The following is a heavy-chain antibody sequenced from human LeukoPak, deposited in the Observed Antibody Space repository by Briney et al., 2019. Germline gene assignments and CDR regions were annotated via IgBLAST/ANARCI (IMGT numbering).Heavy chain of an antibody. V-gene: IGHV3-30*18. CDR1: GFTFSSYG. CDR2: ISYDGSNK. CDR3: AKNPGGSYSGTMDV. D-gene: IGHD1-26*01. J-gene: IGHJ6*02. Sequence: GRSLRLSCAASGFTFSSYGMHWVRQAPGKGLEWVAVISYDGSNKYYADSVKGRFTIPRDNSKNTLYLQMNSLRAEDTAVYYCAKNPGGSYSGTMDVWGQGTTVTVSS.